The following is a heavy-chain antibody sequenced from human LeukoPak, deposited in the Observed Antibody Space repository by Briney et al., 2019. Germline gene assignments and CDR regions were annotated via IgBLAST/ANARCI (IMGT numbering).Heavy chain of an antibody. CDR1: GYLFTSYW. CDR3: ARQDASGTYDAFDV. V-gene: IGHV5-51*01. CDR2: IYPGDSDT. Sequence: KSGESLKISCKDSGYLFTSYWIAWVRQRPGKGLEWMGIIYPGDSDTRYSLSFQGRVTISADKSINTAYLLWSSLQASDTATYYCARQDASGTYDAFDVWGQGTVVTV. D-gene: IGHD3-10*01. J-gene: IGHJ3*01.